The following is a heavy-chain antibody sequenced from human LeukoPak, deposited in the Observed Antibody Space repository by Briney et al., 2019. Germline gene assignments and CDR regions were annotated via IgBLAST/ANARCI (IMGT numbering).Heavy chain of an antibody. CDR1: GFTFSSYA. CDR2: ISGSGGST. J-gene: IGHJ4*02. Sequence: GGSLRLSCAASGFTFSSYAMSWVRQAPGKGLEWVSAISGSGGSTYYADSVKGRFTISRDISKSTLYLQMNSLRAEDTAVYYCASQYYYDSSGYYREHDYWGQGTLVTVSS. CDR3: ASQYYYDSSGYYREHDY. D-gene: IGHD3-22*01. V-gene: IGHV3-23*01.